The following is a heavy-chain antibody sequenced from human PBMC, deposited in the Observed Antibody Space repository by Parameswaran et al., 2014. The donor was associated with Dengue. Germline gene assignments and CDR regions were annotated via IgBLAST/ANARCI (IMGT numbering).Heavy chain of an antibody. Sequence: SLKISCAASGFTFSSYTIRWVRQAPGKGLEWVAVISYDGSNKYYADSVKGRFTISRDNSKNTLYLQTNSLRAEDTAVYYCARDPGPSDYFDYWGQGTLVTVSS. CDR3: ARDPGPSDYFDY. CDR1: GFTFSSYT. CDR2: ISYDGSNK. J-gene: IGHJ4*02. V-gene: IGHV3-30*01.